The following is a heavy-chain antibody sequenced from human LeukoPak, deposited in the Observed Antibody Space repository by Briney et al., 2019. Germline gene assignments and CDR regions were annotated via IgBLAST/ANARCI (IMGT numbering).Heavy chain of an antibody. J-gene: IGHJ4*02. CDR1: GGSFSGYY. D-gene: IGHD6-19*01. Sequence: KPSETLSLTCAVYGGSFSGYYWRWSWIRQPPGKGLEWIGEINHSGSTNYNPSLESRVTISVDTSKKQFSLNMSSVTAADTALYYCARESSSGFDYWGQGTLVTVSS. V-gene: IGHV4-34*01. CDR2: INHSGST. CDR3: ARESSSGFDY.